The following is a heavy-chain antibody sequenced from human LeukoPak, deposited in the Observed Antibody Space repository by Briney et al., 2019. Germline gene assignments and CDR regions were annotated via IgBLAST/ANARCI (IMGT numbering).Heavy chain of an antibody. CDR2: IIPIFGTA. V-gene: IGHV1-69*13. J-gene: IGHJ5*02. CDR3: ARGEGDGYNTPYNWFDP. D-gene: IGHD5-24*01. Sequence: ASVKVSCKASGYTFASYSMHWVRQAPGQGLEWMGGIIPIFGTANYAQKFQGRVTITADESTSTAYMELSSLRSEDTAVYYCARGEGDGYNTPYNWFDPWGQGTLVTVSS. CDR1: GYTFASYS.